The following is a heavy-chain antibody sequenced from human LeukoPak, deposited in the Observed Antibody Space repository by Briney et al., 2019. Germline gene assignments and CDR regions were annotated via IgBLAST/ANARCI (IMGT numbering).Heavy chain of an antibody. CDR2: IYYSGST. Sequence: SETLSLTCTGSGGSMSSYYWSWIRQPPGKGLEWIGYIYYSGSTKYNPSLKSRVTISVDTSKNQFSLKLSSVTAADTAVYCARGARAGYNLEPFDYWGQGTLVTVSS. D-gene: IGHD5-24*01. CDR3: ARGARAGYNLEPFDY. V-gene: IGHV4-59*08. J-gene: IGHJ4*02. CDR1: GGSMSSYY.